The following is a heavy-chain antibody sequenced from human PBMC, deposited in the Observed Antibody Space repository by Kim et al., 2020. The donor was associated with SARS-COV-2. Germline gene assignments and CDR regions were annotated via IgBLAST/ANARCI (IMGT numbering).Heavy chain of an antibody. CDR2: FDPEDGET. Sequence: ASVKVSCKVSGYTLTELSMHWVRQAPGKGLEWMGGFDPEDGETIYAQKFQGRVTMTEDTSTDTAYMELSSLRSEDTAVYYCATAKFQDYYDSTYLSYWGQGTLVTVSS. CDR3: ATAKFQDYYDSTYLSY. V-gene: IGHV1-24*01. J-gene: IGHJ4*02. CDR1: GYTLTELS. D-gene: IGHD3-22*01.